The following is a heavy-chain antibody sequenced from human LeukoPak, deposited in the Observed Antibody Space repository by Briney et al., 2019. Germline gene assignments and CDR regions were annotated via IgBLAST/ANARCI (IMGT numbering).Heavy chain of an antibody. J-gene: IGHJ4*02. V-gene: IGHV4-39*07. CDR1: GGSISSSSYY. CDR3: ARYYQGVDY. CDR2: IYYSGST. D-gene: IGHD3-10*01. Sequence: SETLSLTCTVSGGSISSSSYYWGWIRQPPGKGLEWIGSIYYSGSTYYNPSLKSRVTISVDTSKNQFSLTLSSVTAADTAVYYCARYYQGVDYWGQGTLVTVSS.